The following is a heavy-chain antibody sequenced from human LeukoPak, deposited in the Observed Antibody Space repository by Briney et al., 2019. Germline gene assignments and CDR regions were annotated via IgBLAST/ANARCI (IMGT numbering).Heavy chain of an antibody. Sequence: GGSLRLSCAASAFTFRPYAMIWVRQAPGKGLEWVSTVSGSGGSTYYADSVKGRFTISRDNSNDTLYLEMNSLRAEDTAVYYCAKGAASRGYTYVANWGQGTLVTVSS. CDR2: VSGSGGST. D-gene: IGHD5-18*01. V-gene: IGHV3-23*01. CDR1: AFTFRPYA. CDR3: AKGAASRGYTYVAN. J-gene: IGHJ4*02.